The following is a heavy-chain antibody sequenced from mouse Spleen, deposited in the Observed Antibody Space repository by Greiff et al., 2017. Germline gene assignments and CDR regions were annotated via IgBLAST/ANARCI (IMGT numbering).Heavy chain of an antibody. D-gene: IGHD1-1*01. Sequence: QVQLQQPGAELVRPGSSVKLSCKASGYTFTSYWMHWVKQRPIQGLEWIGNIDPSDSDTNYNQKFKDKATLTVDKSSSTAYMQLSSLTSEDSAVYYGERAEDRSIYYYEGGHELFDYWGQGTTLTVSS. V-gene: IGHV1-52*01. CDR2: IDPSDSDT. J-gene: IGHJ2*01. CDR1: GYTFTSYW. CDR3: ERAEDRSIYYYEGGHELFDY.